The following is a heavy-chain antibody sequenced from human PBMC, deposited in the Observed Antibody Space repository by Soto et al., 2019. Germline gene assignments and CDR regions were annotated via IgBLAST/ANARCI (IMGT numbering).Heavy chain of an antibody. CDR2: IYHSGST. D-gene: IGHD6-19*01. V-gene: IGHV4-38-2*01. Sequence: SETLSLTCAVSGYSISSGYYWGWIRQPPGKGLEWIGSIYHSGSTYYNPSLKSRVTISVDTSKNQFSLKLSSVTAADTAVYYCARIAVAATRHFDYWGQGTLVTVSS. CDR3: ARIAVAATRHFDY. J-gene: IGHJ4*02. CDR1: GYSISSGYY.